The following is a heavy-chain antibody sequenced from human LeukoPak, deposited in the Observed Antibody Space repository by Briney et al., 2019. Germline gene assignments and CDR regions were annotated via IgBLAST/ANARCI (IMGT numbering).Heavy chain of an antibody. V-gene: IGHV4-4*02. Sequence: SETLSLTCAVSGASISSSNWWNWVRQPPGKGLEWIGEIYHSGSTNYSPSLKSRVTLSIDKSKNQFSLKLSSVTAADTAVYYCARRDYYDSTGYWDYWGQGTLVTVTS. CDR3: ARRDYYDSTGYWDY. CDR2: IYHSGST. D-gene: IGHD3-22*01. J-gene: IGHJ4*02. CDR1: GASISSSNW.